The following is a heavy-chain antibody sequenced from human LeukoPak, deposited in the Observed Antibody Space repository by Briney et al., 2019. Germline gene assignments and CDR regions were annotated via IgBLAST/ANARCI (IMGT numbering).Heavy chain of an antibody. D-gene: IGHD7-27*01. V-gene: IGHV3-48*01. CDR1: GFTFSSYS. CDR3: ARDENWGSRVADY. Sequence: SGGSLRLSXAASGFTFSSYSMNWVRQAPGKGLEWVSYISSSSSTIYYADSVKGRFTISRDNAKNSLYLQMNSLRAEDTAVYYCARDENWGSRVADYWGQGTLVTVSS. J-gene: IGHJ4*02. CDR2: ISSSSSTI.